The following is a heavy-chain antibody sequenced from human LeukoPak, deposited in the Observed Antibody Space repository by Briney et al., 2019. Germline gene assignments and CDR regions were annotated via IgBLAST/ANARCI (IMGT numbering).Heavy chain of an antibody. D-gene: IGHD3-10*01. V-gene: IGHV3-7*01. CDR2: IKQDGSEM. J-gene: IGHJ4*02. Sequence: GGSLRLSCAASGFTFGSCWMNWVRQAPGKGLEWVANIKQDGSEMYYVDSVKGRFTISRDNAKNSLYLQMNSLRAEDTAVYYCARARYYGSGKYYFDYWGQGTLVTVSS. CDR3: ARARYYGSGKYYFDY. CDR1: GFTFGSCW.